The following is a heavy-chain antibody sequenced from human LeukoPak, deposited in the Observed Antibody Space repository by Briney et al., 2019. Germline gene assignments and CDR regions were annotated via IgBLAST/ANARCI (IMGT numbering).Heavy chain of an antibody. J-gene: IGHJ4*02. CDR3: ASISHVWSGYYTEHFDY. V-gene: IGHV4-61*02. Sequence: PSQTLSLTXTVSGGSISSGSYYWSWIRQPAGKGLEWIGRMYTSGSTNYNPSLKSRVTISVDTSKNQFSLKLSSVTAADTAVYYCASISHVWSGYYTEHFDYWGQGTLVTVSS. D-gene: IGHD3-3*02. CDR1: GGSISSGSYY. CDR2: MYTSGST.